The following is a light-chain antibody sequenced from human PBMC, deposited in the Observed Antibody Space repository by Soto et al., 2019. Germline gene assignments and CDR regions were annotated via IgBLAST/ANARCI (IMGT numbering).Light chain of an antibody. Sequence: PGGRATLSCRASQSVGSSLAWYQQKPGQAPRLLIYDASNMPTGIPAMFSGSGSGTDFTLTISILEPEDFAVYFCQQRSRSLTFGGGTRVEIK. CDR1: QSVGSS. J-gene: IGKJ4*01. CDR2: DAS. V-gene: IGKV3-11*01. CDR3: QQRSRSLT.